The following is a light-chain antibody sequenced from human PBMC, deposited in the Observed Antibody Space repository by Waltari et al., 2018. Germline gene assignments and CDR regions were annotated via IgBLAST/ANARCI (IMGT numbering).Light chain of an antibody. V-gene: IGKV3-20*01. CDR3: QQYDGEVVT. CDR1: PSVTIIS. CDR2: GTS. J-gene: IGKJ4*01. Sequence: DIVLTQSPGTLSLSPGERATLSCRASPSVTIISLTWYQQKLGQAPRLLIYGTSSRATGIPDRFSGSGSGTDFTLTISRLEPEDFAVYYCQQYDGEVVTFGGGTKVEI.